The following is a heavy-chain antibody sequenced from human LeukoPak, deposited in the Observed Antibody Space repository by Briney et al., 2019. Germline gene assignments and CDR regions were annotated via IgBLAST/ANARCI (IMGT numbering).Heavy chain of an antibody. CDR3: AKFLTSAAWDY. J-gene: IGHJ4*02. CDR1: GSTFTDFS. CDR2: IDGSGHT. Sequence: GGSLRLSCAASGSTFTDFSMTWVRQPPGKGLEWVSAIDGSGHTYYADSVKGRFTISRDNSKNTLYLQVNSLRAEDTALYYCAKFLTSAAWDYWGQGTLVTVSS. D-gene: IGHD2/OR15-2a*01. V-gene: IGHV3-23*01.